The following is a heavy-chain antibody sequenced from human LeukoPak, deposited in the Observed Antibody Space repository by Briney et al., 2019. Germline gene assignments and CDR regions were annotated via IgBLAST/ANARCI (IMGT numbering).Heavy chain of an antibody. CDR2: ISAYNGNT. CDR1: GYTLTSYG. D-gene: IGHD6-13*01. V-gene: IGHV1-18*01. CDR3: ARGGDSSSWYYYYGMDV. J-gene: IGHJ6*02. Sequence: ASVKVSCKASGYTLTSYGISWVLQAPGQGLEWMGWISAYNGNTNYAQKLQGRVTMTTDTSTSTAYMELRSLRSDDTAVYYCARGGDSSSWYYYYGMDVWGQGTTVTVSS.